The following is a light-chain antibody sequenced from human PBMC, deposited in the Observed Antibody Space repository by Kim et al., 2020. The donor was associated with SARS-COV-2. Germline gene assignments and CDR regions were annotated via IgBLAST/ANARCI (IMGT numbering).Light chain of an antibody. CDR1: QSVSSN. J-gene: IGKJ2*01. CDR3: QQYINWPYT. V-gene: IGKV3-15*01. CDR2: GAS. Sequence: VSPGERATLSCRASQSVSSNLAWYQQKPGQAPRLLIYGASTRATGLPARFSGSGSGTEFTLTISSLQSEDFAVYYCQQYINWPYTFGQGTKLEI.